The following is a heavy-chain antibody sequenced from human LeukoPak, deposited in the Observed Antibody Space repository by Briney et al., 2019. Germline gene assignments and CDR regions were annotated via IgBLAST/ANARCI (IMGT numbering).Heavy chain of an antibody. Sequence: SETLSLTCTVPGGSISGFYWSWIRQPPGKGLEWVGFISYSVITNYNPSLKSRVTMSVDTSKNQISLKLTSVTAADTALYYCARDLGTNYRNYNYGMDVWGQGTTVTVSS. CDR3: ARDLGTNYRNYNYGMDV. D-gene: IGHD4/OR15-4a*01. V-gene: IGHV4-59*01. J-gene: IGHJ6*02. CDR1: GGSISGFY. CDR2: ISYSVIT.